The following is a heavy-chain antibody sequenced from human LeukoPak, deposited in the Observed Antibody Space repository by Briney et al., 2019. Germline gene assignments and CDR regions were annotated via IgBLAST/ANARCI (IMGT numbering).Heavy chain of an antibody. D-gene: IGHD5-12*01. J-gene: IGHJ4*02. CDR3: ARDPWLDY. CDR1: GFTFSGYI. CDR2: IGTSGNTI. V-gene: IGHV3-48*01. Sequence: GGSLRLSCAASGFTFSGYIMNWVRQAPGKGLEWVSFIGTSGNTIYYADSVKGRFTVSRDNAKNSLYLQMNSLRAEDTAVYYCARDPWLDYWGQGTLVTVSS.